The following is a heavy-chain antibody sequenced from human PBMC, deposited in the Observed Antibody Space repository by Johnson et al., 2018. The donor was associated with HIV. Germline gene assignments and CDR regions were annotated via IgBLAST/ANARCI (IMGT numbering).Heavy chain of an antibody. CDR3: ARDPGALSSSI. CDR1: GFTVSSNY. Sequence: EVQVLESGGGLIQPGGSLRLSCAASGFTVSSNYMSWVRQAPGKGLEWVSVIYSGGSTYYTDSVKGRFTISRDYAKKSVYLQMNSLRVEDTAVYYCARDPGALSSSIWGQGTMVTVSS. CDR2: IYSGGST. D-gene: IGHD6-6*01. J-gene: IGHJ3*02. V-gene: IGHV3-53*01.